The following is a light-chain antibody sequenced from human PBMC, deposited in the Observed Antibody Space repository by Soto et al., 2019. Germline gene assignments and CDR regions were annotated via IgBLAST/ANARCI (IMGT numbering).Light chain of an antibody. Sequence: QSVLTQPASVSGSPGQSITISCTGTSSDIGRYTYVSWYQQHPGKAPKLMIYVVSDRPSGVSNRFSGSKSGNTASLTISGLQTEDEADYYCSSYTSSSALVVFGTGTKVTVL. CDR1: SSDIGRYTY. CDR2: VVS. V-gene: IGLV2-14*03. CDR3: SSYTSSSALVV. J-gene: IGLJ1*01.